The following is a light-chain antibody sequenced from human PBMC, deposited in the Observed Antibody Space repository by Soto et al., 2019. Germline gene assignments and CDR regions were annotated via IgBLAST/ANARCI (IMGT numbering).Light chain of an antibody. J-gene: IGKJ3*01. V-gene: IGKV1-9*01. CDR1: QGISSY. CDR3: QHLKSYRRVFT. CDR2: AAS. Sequence: DIQLTQSPSFLSASVGDRVTITCRASQGISSYLAWYQQKPGKAPKLLIYAASTLQSGVPSRFSGSGSGTEFTLTISSLQPEDFATYYCQHLKSYRRVFTFGPGTKVDIK.